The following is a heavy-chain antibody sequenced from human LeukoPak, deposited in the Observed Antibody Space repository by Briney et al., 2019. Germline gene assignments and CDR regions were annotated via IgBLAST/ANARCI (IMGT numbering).Heavy chain of an antibody. J-gene: IGHJ5*02. V-gene: IGHV4-39*02. CDR2: IYYSGST. CDR1: GGSISSSSYY. D-gene: IGHD1-26*01. Sequence: KPSETLSLTCTVSGGSISSSSYYWGWIRQPPGKGLEWIGSIYYSGSTYYNPSLKSRVTISVDTSKNQFSLKLSSVTAADTAVYYCAREYYAFDWFDPWGQGTLATVSS. CDR3: AREYYAFDWFDP.